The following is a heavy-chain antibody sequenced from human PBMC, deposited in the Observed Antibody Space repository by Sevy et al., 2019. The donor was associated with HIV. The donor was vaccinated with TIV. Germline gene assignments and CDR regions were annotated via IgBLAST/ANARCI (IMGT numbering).Heavy chain of an antibody. D-gene: IGHD3-10*01. Sequence: GGSLRLSCTASGFAFSTYGMHWVRQAPGTGLEWVAIIWYAELVMGRFTISRDNSKNTLYLQMNSLRDDDTAVYYCARERRSSGIDYWGQGTLVTVSS. CDR2: IW. V-gene: IGHV3-33*01. CDR1: GFAFSTYG. CDR3: ARERRSSGIDY. J-gene: IGHJ4*01.